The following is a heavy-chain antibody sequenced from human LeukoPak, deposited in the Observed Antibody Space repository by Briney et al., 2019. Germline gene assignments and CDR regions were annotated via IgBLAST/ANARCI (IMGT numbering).Heavy chain of an antibody. J-gene: IGHJ4*02. CDR1: GFTFSSYW. Sequence: PGGSLRLSCAASGFTFSSYWMHWVRQAPGKGLEWVSAISGSGGSTYYADSVKGRFTISRDNSKNTLYLQMNSLRGEDTAVYYCAKDSLRERIVGSTTRGVNDYWGQGTLVTVSS. CDR2: ISGSGGST. D-gene: IGHD1-26*01. V-gene: IGHV3-23*01. CDR3: AKDSLRERIVGSTTRGVNDY.